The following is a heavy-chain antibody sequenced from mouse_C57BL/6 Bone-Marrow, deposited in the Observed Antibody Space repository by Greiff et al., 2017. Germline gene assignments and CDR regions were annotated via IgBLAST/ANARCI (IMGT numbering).Heavy chain of an antibody. Sequence: QVQLKQPGTELVKPGASVKLSCKASGYTFTSYWMHWVQQRPGQGLEWIGNINPSNGGTNYNEKFKSKATLTVDKSSSTAYMQLSSLTSEDSAVYIRARWGLRLDFAGWGQGTLVTVSA. J-gene: IGHJ3*01. V-gene: IGHV1-53*01. D-gene: IGHD2-12*01. CDR3: ARWGLRLDFAG. CDR1: GYTFTSYW. CDR2: INPSNGGT.